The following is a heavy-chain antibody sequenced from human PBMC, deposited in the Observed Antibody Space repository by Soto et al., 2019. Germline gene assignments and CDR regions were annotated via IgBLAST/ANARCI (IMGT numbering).Heavy chain of an antibody. J-gene: IGHJ5*02. CDR2: VYSSGST. CDR3: ARRVQANSAVVQGNWLDP. V-gene: IGHV4-59*08. Sequence: QVKLQEAGPRLVKPSETLSLTCSVSGGSISSHSWNWIRQPPGRGLEWIGHVYSSGSTNYNPSLESRVTRSVDTSKNQFSRTLTSLTAADTAVYYCARRVQANSAVVQGNWLDPWGQGTLVTVSS. CDR1: GGSISSHS. D-gene: IGHD5-18*01.